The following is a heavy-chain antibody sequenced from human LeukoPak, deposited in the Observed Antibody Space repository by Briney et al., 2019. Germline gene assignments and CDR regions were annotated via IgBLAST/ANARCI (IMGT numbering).Heavy chain of an antibody. Sequence: PGRSLRLSCAASGFNFRSYEMNWVRQAPGKGLERVSYISNTDETRTYADSVKGRFTISRDNAKNSLHLEMNSLRAEDTAVYYCAREIASAVAGYFAYGGQGTLVTVYS. CDR3: AREIASAVAGYFAY. J-gene: IGHJ4*02. V-gene: IGHV3-48*03. CDR2: ISNTDETR. D-gene: IGHD6-19*01. CDR1: GFNFRSYE.